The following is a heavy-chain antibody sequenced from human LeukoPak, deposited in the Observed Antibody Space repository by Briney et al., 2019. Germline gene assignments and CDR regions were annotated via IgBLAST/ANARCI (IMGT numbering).Heavy chain of an antibody. CDR3: ARGGYCSGGSCYNYNWFDP. V-gene: IGHV1-69*05. J-gene: IGHJ5*02. Sequence: GASVKVSCKASGGTFSSYAISWVRQAPGQGLEWMGGIIPIFGTANYAQKFQGRVTMTRDTSTSTVYMELSSLRSEDTAVYYCARGGYCSGGSCYNYNWFDPWGQGTLVTVSS. D-gene: IGHD2-15*01. CDR2: IIPIFGTA. CDR1: GGTFSSYA.